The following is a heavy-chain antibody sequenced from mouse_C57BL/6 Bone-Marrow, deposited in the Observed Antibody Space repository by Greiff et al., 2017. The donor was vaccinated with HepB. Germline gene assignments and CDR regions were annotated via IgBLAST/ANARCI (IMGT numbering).Heavy chain of an antibody. CDR3: ARRGDGGIYYDYDGYFDV. D-gene: IGHD2-4*01. V-gene: IGHV5-2*01. J-gene: IGHJ1*03. CDR1: EYEFPSHD. CDR2: INSDGGST. Sequence: EVQGVESGGGLVQPGESLKLSCESNEYEFPSHDMSWVRKTPEKRLELVAAINSDGGSTYYPDTMERRFIISRDNTKTTLYLQMSSLRSEDTALYYCARRGDGGIYYDYDGYFDVWGTGTTVTVSS.